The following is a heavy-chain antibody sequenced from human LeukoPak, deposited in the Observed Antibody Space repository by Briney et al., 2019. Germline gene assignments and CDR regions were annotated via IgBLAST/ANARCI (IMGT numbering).Heavy chain of an antibody. V-gene: IGHV1-69*13. Sequence: SVKVSCKASGGTFSSYAISWVRQAPGQGLEWMGGIIPIFGTANYAQKLQGRVTITADESTSTAYMELSSLRSEDTAVYYCARDGDGSGSYTYWGQGTLVTVSS. CDR3: ARDGDGSGSYTY. D-gene: IGHD3-10*01. J-gene: IGHJ4*02. CDR1: GGTFSSYA. CDR2: IIPIFGTA.